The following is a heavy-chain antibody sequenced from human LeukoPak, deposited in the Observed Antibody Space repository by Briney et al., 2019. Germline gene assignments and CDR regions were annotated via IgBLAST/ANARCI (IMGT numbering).Heavy chain of an antibody. CDR1: GGSISSGGYS. D-gene: IGHD2-2*01. Sequence: SQTLSLTCAVSGGSISSGGYSRSWIRQPPGKGLEWIGSIYYSGSTYYNPSLKSRVTISVDTSKNQFSLKLSPVTAADTAVYYCARSWPLSAVVVVPAPPFDCWGQGTLVTVSS. CDR2: IYYSGST. J-gene: IGHJ4*02. CDR3: ARSWPLSAVVVVPAPPFDC. V-gene: IGHV4-30-2*03.